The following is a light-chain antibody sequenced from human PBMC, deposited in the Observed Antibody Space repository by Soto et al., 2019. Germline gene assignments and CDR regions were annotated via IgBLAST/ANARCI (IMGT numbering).Light chain of an antibody. V-gene: IGLV2-14*01. J-gene: IGLJ2*01. CDR1: SGDVGGYDY. CDR3: SSYSGSSSLV. Sequence: QSVLTQPASVSGAPGQSITISCTGTSGDVGGYDYVSWYQQHPGKAPKLMIYDVTNRPSGVSDRFSASKSGNTASLTISGLQAEDEADYYCSSYSGSSSLVFGGGTQLTV. CDR2: DVT.